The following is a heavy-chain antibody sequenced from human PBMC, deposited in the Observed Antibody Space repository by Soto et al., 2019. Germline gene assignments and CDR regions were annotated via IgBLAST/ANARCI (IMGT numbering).Heavy chain of an antibody. CDR1: GGSISSGDYY. J-gene: IGHJ5*02. CDR2: IYYSGST. V-gene: IGHV4-30-4*01. Sequence: PSETLSLTCTVSGGSISSGDYYWSWIRQPPGKGLEWIGYIYYSGSTFYNPSLKNRVTISLDTSKIQFSLKLSSVTAADTAVYCCVREGGDNWFDPWGQGTLVTVSS. D-gene: IGHD3-16*01. CDR3: VREGGDNWFDP.